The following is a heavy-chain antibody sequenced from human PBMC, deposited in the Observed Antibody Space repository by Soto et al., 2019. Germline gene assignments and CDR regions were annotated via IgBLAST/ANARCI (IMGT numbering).Heavy chain of an antibody. Sequence: SGPTLVNPTQTLTLTCTFSGFSLTTGGLGVGWIRQPPGKALEWLGVIYWNDDRRYNPSLRNRLTLTKDTSKNQVFLTMTNMDPVDTATYYCGHRRASFDYSGLDVWGQGTTVTVSS. CDR1: GFSLTTGGLG. D-gene: IGHD3-3*02. CDR3: GHRRASFDYSGLDV. J-gene: IGHJ6*02. CDR2: IYWNDDR. V-gene: IGHV2-5*01.